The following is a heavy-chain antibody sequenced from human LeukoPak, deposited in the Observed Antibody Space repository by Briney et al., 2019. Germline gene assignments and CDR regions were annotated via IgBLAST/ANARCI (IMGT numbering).Heavy chain of an antibody. CDR1: GGXFSNYA. Sequence: SVKVSCKASGGXFSNYAISWVRQAPGQGLDWMGGIIAILGTTKYAQKFQGRVTITADESTSTAYMELSSLTSEDTAVYFCARRGDDSSGYGGFALRYWGQGTLVTVSS. J-gene: IGHJ4*02. D-gene: IGHD3-22*01. V-gene: IGHV1-69*13. CDR3: ARRGDDSSGYGGFALRY. CDR2: IIAILGTT.